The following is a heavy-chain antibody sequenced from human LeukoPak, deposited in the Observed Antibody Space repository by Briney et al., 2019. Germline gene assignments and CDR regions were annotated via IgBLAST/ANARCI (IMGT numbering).Heavy chain of an antibody. CDR3: ARAISWAYYFDY. CDR1: GFTFSSYW. D-gene: IGHD2-21*01. V-gene: IGHV3-30-3*01. Sequence: GGSLRLSCAASGFTFSSYWMHWVRQAPGEGLEWVAGVSYPYHGGNKFYAASVKGRFSVSRDNSTNTLFLQMNSLRVEDTAVYYCARAISWAYYFDYWGQGTLVTVSS. CDR2: VSYPYHGGNK. J-gene: IGHJ4*02.